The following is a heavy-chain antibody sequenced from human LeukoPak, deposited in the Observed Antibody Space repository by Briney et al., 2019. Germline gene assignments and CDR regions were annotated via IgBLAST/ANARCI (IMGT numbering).Heavy chain of an antibody. CDR2: IYYSGST. CDR1: GGSISSYY. CDR3: AKSSGWHEVDY. Sequence: SETLSLTCTVSGGSISSYYWSWIRQPPGKGLEWIGYIYYSGSTNYNPSLKSRVTISVDTSKNQFSLKLSSVTAADTAVYYCAKSSGWHEVDYWGQGTLVTVSS. V-gene: IGHV4-59*08. J-gene: IGHJ4*02. D-gene: IGHD6-19*01.